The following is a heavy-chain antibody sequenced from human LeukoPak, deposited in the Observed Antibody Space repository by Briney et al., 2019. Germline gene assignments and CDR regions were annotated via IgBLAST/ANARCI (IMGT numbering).Heavy chain of an antibody. V-gene: IGHV1-2*02. Sequence: GASVKVSCKASGYTFTRYYMHWVRQAPGQGLEWMGWINPNSGRTNYAQKFQGRVTMTRDTSISTAYMELSRLRSDDTAVYYCARGLVVPAAIMIKYNWFDPWGQGTLVTVSS. J-gene: IGHJ5*02. CDR2: INPNSGRT. CDR3: ARGLVVPAAIMIKYNWFDP. CDR1: GYTFTRYY. D-gene: IGHD2-2*01.